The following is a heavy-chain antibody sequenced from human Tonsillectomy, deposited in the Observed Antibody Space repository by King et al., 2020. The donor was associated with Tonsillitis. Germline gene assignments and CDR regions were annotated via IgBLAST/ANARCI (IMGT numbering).Heavy chain of an antibody. CDR1: VGSISSGGYS. D-gene: IGHD3-10*01. CDR2: IYYSGST. Sequence: VQLQESGPGLVKPSQTLSLTCTVSVGSISSGGYSWSWFRQHPGKGLEWIVYIYYSGSTYYNPSLKSRVTISVDTSKNQFSLKLSSVTAADTAVYYCARDDRDYYGFTRFQHWGQGTLVTVSS. J-gene: IGHJ1*01. V-gene: IGHV4-31*03. CDR3: ARDDRDYYGFTRFQH.